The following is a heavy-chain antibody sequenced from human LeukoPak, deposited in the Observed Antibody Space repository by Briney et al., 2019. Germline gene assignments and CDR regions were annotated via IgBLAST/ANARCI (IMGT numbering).Heavy chain of an antibody. CDR3: ASVVATAIRDY. V-gene: IGHV3-53*01. CDR1: GFTVSSNY. J-gene: IGHJ4*02. D-gene: IGHD2-21*02. CDR2: IYSGGST. Sequence: GGSLRLSCAASGFTVSSNYMSWVRQAPGKGLEWVSVIYSGGSTYYADSVKGRFTISRDNSKNTLYLQMNSLRAEDTAIYYCASVVATAIRDYWGQGTLVTVSS.